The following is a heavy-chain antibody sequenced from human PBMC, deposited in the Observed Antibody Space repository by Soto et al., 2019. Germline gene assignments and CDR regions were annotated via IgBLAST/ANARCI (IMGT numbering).Heavy chain of an antibody. CDR2: IYYSGST. CDR1: GGSISSGGYY. J-gene: IGHJ6*02. D-gene: IGHD3-22*01. V-gene: IGHV4-31*03. CDR3: ARGGYGGNYIYGMDV. Sequence: SETLSLTCTVSGGSISSGGYYWSWIRQHPGKGLEWIGYIYYSGSTYYNPSLKSRVTISVDTSKNQFSLKLSSVTAADTAVYYCARGGYGGNYIYGMDVWGQGTTVTVSS.